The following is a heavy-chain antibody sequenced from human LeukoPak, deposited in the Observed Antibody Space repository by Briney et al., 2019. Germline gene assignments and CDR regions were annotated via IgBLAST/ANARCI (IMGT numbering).Heavy chain of an antibody. CDR1: GYTFTSYY. CDR2: INPSGGST. J-gene: IGHJ5*02. CDR3: ARDRYYYGSGSYYNRWWFDP. D-gene: IGHD3-10*01. Sequence: ASVKVSCKASGYTFTSYYMHWVRQAPGQGLEWMGIINPSGGSTSYAQKFQGRVTMTRDMSTSTVYMELSSLRSEDTAVYYCARDRYYYGSGSYYNRWWFDPWGQGTLVTVSS. V-gene: IGHV1-46*01.